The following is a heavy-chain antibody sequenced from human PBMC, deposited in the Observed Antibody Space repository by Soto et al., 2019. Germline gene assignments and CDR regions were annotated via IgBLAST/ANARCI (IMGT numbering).Heavy chain of an antibody. CDR3: ARVNYDILTGYSDSYYMDV. J-gene: IGHJ6*03. D-gene: IGHD3-9*01. CDR2: INSDGSST. V-gene: IGHV3-74*01. CDR1: GFTFSSYW. Sequence: EVQLVESGGGLVQPGGSLRLSCAASGFTFSSYWMHWVRQAPGKGLVWVSRINSDGSSTSYADSVKGRFTISRDNAKNTRYLQMNSLRAEDTAVYYCARVNYDILTGYSDSYYMDVGGKGTTVTVSS.